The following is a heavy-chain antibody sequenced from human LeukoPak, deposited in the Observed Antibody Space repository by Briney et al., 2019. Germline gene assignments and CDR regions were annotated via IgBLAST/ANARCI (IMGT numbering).Heavy chain of an antibody. V-gene: IGHV6-1*01. CDR2: TYYMSKWYN. CDR1: VDSVFSKSAA. CDR3: ARTTNVFGD. Sequence: SQTLSLTCAISVDSVFSKSAASNWVRQSPSSGLEWLGRTYYMSKWYNEYAASVKSPVTLNLYTSKNRFSLTRHYMTLQKSAVYYCARTTNVFGDRGHGTLVTVAS. D-gene: IGHD3-16*01. J-gene: IGHJ4*01.